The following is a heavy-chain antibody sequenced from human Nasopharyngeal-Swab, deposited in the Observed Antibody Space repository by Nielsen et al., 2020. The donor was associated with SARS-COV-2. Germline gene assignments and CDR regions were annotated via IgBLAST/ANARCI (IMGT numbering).Heavy chain of an antibody. Sequence: GSLRLSCTVSGGSISPYYWTWIRQPPGKGLEWIGDINQSGGTNYNPSLKSRVTISTDTSKNQFSLNLDSLSAADTATYYCATYSSTRKYYMEVWGTGTTVTVSS. J-gene: IGHJ6*03. CDR1: GGSISPYY. CDR3: ATYSSTRKYYMEV. V-gene: IGHV4-34*01. CDR2: INQSGGT. D-gene: IGHD6-13*01.